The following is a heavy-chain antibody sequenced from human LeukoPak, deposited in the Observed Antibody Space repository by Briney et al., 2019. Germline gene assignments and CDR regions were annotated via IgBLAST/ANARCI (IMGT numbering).Heavy chain of an antibody. CDR2: ISGSGGST. Sequence: GGSLRLSCAASGFTFSSYAMSWVRQAPGKGLEWVSAISGSGGSTYYADSVKGRFTISRDNSKNTLCLQMNSLRAEDTAVYYCANLDIAVAGTEETIDYWGQGTLVTVSS. J-gene: IGHJ4*02. CDR3: ANLDIAVAGTEETIDY. D-gene: IGHD6-19*01. V-gene: IGHV3-23*01. CDR1: GFTFSSYA.